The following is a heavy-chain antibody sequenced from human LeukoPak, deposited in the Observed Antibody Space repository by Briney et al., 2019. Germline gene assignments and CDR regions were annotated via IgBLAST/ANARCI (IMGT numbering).Heavy chain of an antibody. Sequence: PSETLSLTCAVYGGSLSGYYWSWIRQPPGKGLEWIGEINHSGSTNYNPSLKSRVTISVDTSKNQFSLKLSSVTAADTAVYYCASGVAVRDYWGQGTLVTVSS. CDR1: GGSLSGYY. CDR3: ASGVAVRDY. J-gene: IGHJ4*02. CDR2: INHSGST. D-gene: IGHD2-15*01. V-gene: IGHV4-34*01.